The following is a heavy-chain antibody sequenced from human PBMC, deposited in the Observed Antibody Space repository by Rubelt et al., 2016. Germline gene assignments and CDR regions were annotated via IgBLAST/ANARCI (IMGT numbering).Heavy chain of an antibody. CDR3: ARSAASLPSDF. V-gene: IGHV3-48*04. D-gene: IGHD2-15*01. CDR2: ITSSGHIL. J-gene: IGHJ4*02. CDR1: GFSLSDYS. Sequence: EVQLVESGGGLVQPGGSLRLSCAASGFSLSDYSMNWVRQAPGKGLEWVSYITSSGHILHYAYYVKGRFTISGDNAKNSLYLQMNSLRTDDTAVDFCARSAASLPSDFWGPGTLVTVSS.